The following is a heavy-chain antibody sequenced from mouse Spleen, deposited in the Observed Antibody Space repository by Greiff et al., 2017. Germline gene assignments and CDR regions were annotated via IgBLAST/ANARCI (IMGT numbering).Heavy chain of an antibody. V-gene: IGHV1-82*01. J-gene: IGHJ2*01. CDR1: GYAFSSSW. CDR3: AREGSGDFDY. CDR2: IYPGDGDT. Sequence: VQLQQSGPELVKPGASVKISCKASGYAFSSSWMNWVKQRPGKGLEWIGRIYPGDGDTNYNGKFKGKATLTADKYSSTAYMQLSSLTSEDSAVYFCAREGSGDFDYWGQGTTLTVSS.